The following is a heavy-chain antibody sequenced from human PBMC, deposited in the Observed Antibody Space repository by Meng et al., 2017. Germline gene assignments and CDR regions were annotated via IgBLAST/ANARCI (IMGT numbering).Heavy chain of an antibody. CDR1: GGPFSSYA. CDR3: ASNDGTGDRTGGDY. D-gene: IGHD7-27*01. J-gene: IGHJ4*02. Sequence: QGQLVPSGAEVEKPGCSGKVSRKASGGPFSSYAISWVRQAPGQGLEWMGGIIPIFGTANYAQKFQGRVTITADESTSTAYMELSSLRSEDTAVYYCASNDGTGDRTGGDYWGQGTLVTVSS. CDR2: IIPIFGTA. V-gene: IGHV1-69*01.